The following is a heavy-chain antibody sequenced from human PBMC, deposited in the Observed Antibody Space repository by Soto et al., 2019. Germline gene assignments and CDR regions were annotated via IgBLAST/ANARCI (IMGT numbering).Heavy chain of an antibody. CDR1: GGSFSGYY. Sequence: QVQLQQWGAGLLKPSETLSLTCAVYGGSFSGYYWSWIRQPPGKGLEWIGEINHSGSTNYNPSLKRRATISVDTSKNQFSRELISVTAADTAVYYCARALVLEWLSSYYYYYGMDVWGQGTTVTVSS. J-gene: IGHJ6*02. D-gene: IGHD3-3*01. CDR3: ARALVLEWLSSYYYYYGMDV. V-gene: IGHV4-34*01. CDR2: INHSGST.